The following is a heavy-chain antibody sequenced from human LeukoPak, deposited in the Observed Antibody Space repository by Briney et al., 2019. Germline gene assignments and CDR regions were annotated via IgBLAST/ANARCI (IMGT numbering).Heavy chain of an antibody. V-gene: IGHV3-7*05. CDR2: IKPDGSVK. CDR1: GFTFSSYW. J-gene: IGHJ4*02. Sequence: GGSLRLSCAASGFTFSSYWMTWVRQAPGKGLEWVANIKPDGSVKSYVDSVKGRFTISRDNAKNSLYLQMNSLRAEDTAVYYCARDRNGFWSDFWGQGTLVTVSS. D-gene: IGHD3-3*01. CDR3: ARDRNGFWSDF.